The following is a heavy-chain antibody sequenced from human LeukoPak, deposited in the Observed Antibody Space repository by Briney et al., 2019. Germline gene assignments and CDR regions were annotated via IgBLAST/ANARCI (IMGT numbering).Heavy chain of an antibody. CDR2: IYPRDGST. Sequence: ASVKVSCKASGYIFTSYGISWVRQAPGQGLEWMGMIYPRDGSTSYAQKFQGRVTVTRDTSTSTVHMELSGLRSEDTAVYYCARDQEGFDYWGQGTLVTVSS. V-gene: IGHV1-46*01. CDR1: GYIFTSYG. CDR3: ARDQEGFDY. J-gene: IGHJ4*02.